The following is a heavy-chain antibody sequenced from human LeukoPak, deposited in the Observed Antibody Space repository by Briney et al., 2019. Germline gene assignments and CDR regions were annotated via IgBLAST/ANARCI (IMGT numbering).Heavy chain of an antibody. Sequence: GGSLRLSCVASGFTFRNYGMHWVRQAPGKGLEWLAVISADGSIDYYTDSVRCRLTVSRDNSKNTLYLQMNSLRVEDTAVYYCTREGLGTTFSAWFDPWGQGMLVFVSS. CDR3: TREGLGTTFSAWFDP. J-gene: IGHJ5*02. D-gene: IGHD1-7*01. CDR2: ISADGSID. CDR1: GFTFRNYG. V-gene: IGHV3-30*03.